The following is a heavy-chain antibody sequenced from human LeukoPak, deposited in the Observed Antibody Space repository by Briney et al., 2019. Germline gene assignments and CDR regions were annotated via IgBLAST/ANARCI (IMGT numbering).Heavy chain of an antibody. CDR2: IYPSGST. Sequence: PSETLSLTCSVSGGSISSYYWSWIRQPAGKGLEWIGRIYPSGSTNYNPSLKSRVTMSVDTSKNQFSLKLSSVTAADTAVYYCARHLPLLGLRYPKDAFDIWGQGTVVAVSS. CDR3: ARHLPLLGLRYPKDAFDI. V-gene: IGHV4-4*07. CDR1: GGSISSYY. J-gene: IGHJ3*02. D-gene: IGHD3-9*01.